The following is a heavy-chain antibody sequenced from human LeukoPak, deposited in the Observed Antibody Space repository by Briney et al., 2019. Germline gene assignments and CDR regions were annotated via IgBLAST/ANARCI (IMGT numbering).Heavy chain of an antibody. CDR3: AEEALGENKIFDQ. CDR1: GFTFSSYS. J-gene: IGHJ4*02. CDR2: ISSTGTYI. Sequence: PGGSLRLSCVVSGFTFSSYSLNWVRQAPGKGLEWVSFISSTGTYIYYADSVKGRFTISRDNAKNSLYLQMNSLRAEDTAVYYCAEEALGENKIFDQWGQGTLVTVSS. V-gene: IGHV3-21*01. D-gene: IGHD1-26*01.